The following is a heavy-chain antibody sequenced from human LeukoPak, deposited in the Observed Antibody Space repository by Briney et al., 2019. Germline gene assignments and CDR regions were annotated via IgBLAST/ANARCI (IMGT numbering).Heavy chain of an antibody. V-gene: IGHV4-39*07. J-gene: IGHJ6*03. Sequence: SETLSLTCTVSGGSISSSSYYWGWIRQPPGKGLEWIGSIYYSGSTYYNPSLKSRVTISVDTSKNQFSLQLSSVTAADTAVYYCARVPGIYYYMDVWGKGTTVTVSS. CDR2: IYYSGST. CDR1: GGSISSSSYY. D-gene: IGHD6-13*01. CDR3: ARVPGIYYYMDV.